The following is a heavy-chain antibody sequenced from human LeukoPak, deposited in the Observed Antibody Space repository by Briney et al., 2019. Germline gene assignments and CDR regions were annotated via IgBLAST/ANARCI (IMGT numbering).Heavy chain of an antibody. CDR3: ARHKSGNWDFDY. CDR1: GFTVSSNY. D-gene: IGHD1-26*01. J-gene: IGHJ4*02. CDR2: IYSGGST. V-gene: IGHV3-66*04. Sequence: GGSLRLSCAASGFTVSSNYMSWVRQAPGKGLEWVSVIYSGGSTYYADSVKGRFTISRDNSKNTLYLQMNSLRAEDTAVYYCARHKSGNWDFDYWGQGTLVTVSS.